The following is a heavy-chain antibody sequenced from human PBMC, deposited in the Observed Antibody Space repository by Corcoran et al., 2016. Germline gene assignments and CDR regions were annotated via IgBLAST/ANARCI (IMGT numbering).Heavy chain of an antibody. CDR2: IYSGGST. CDR1: GFTVSSNY. J-gene: IGHJ6*02. D-gene: IGHD4-4*01. CDR3: ARDDIQMTTDPPYYYYYGMDV. V-gene: IGHV3-53*01. Sequence: EVQLVESGGGLIQPGGSLRLSCAASGFTVSSNYMSWVRQAPGKGLEWVSVIYSGGSTYYADSVKGRFTISRDNSKNTLYLQMNSLRAEDTAVYYCARDDIQMTTDPPYYYYYGMDVWGQGTTVTVSS.